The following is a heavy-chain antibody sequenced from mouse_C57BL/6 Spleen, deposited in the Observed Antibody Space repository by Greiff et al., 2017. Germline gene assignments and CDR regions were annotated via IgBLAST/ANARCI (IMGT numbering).Heavy chain of an antibody. D-gene: IGHD1-1*01. CDR3: SSHTTGYYAMDY. Sequence: DVQLVESGGDLVKPGGSLKLSCAASGFTFSSYGMYWVRQTPDKRLEWVATISSGCSSTNYPDSVKGRFTIARDNAKNTLYQHMSSMKSEDTAMYYCSSHTTGYYAMDYWGQGTSVTVSS. CDR1: GFTFSSYG. V-gene: IGHV5-6*01. J-gene: IGHJ4*01. CDR2: ISSGCSST.